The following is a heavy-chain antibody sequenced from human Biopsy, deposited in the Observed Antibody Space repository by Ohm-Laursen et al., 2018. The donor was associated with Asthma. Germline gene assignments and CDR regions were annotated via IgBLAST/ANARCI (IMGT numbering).Heavy chain of an antibody. CDR2: VSYDGGVV. CDR3: AKRRGYSDLTDFDH. V-gene: IGHV3-30*18. J-gene: IGHJ4*02. CDR1: GFVFRSHA. Sequence: SLRLSCAASGFVFRSHAMHWVRQAPGKGLEWGAVVSYDGGVVHYADSMKGRFTISRDNSKSTLYLQMNRLRTDDTAVYFCAKRRGYSDLTDFDHWGQGTLVTVSS. D-gene: IGHD3-3*01.